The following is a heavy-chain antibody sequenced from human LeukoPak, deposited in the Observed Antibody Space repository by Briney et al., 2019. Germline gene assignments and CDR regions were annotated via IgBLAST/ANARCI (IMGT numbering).Heavy chain of an antibody. V-gene: IGHV3-23*01. CDR2: ISPVGDTT. Sequence: GGSLRVSCAASGFTFRGYGMTWVRQTPGKGLECVGVISPVGDTTFYADSVKGRFTISRDNSKNILFLEMNSLRVDDTAVYHCARKGLVLPFCYLDLWGQGTLVTVSS. J-gene: IGHJ4*02. D-gene: IGHD3-10*01. CDR1: GFTFRGYG. CDR3: ARKGLVLPFCYLDL.